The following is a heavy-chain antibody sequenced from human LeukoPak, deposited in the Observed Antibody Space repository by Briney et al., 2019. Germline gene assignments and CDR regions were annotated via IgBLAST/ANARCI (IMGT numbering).Heavy chain of an antibody. Sequence: PGGSLRLSCAASGFTFSSYSMNWVRQAPGKGLEWVSSISSSSSYIYYADSVKGRFTISRDNAKNSLYLQMNSLRAEDTAVYYCARVEVWYGDYGSDYFDYWGQGTLVTVSS. D-gene: IGHD4-17*01. V-gene: IGHV3-21*01. CDR1: GFTFSSYS. CDR2: ISSSSSYI. CDR3: ARVEVWYGDYGSDYFDY. J-gene: IGHJ4*02.